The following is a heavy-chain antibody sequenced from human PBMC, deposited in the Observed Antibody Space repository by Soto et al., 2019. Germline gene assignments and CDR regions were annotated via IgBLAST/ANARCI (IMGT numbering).Heavy chain of an antibody. CDR3: ARVRSNYYGSGTYYFDY. J-gene: IGHJ4*02. CDR2: IFSNDEK. V-gene: IGHV2-26*01. D-gene: IGHD3-10*01. Sequence: DLAWLAHIFSNDEKSYRTSLKSRLTISKDTSRTQVVLTMTNMDPVDTGTYYCARVRSNYYGSGTYYFDYWGQGTLVTVSS.